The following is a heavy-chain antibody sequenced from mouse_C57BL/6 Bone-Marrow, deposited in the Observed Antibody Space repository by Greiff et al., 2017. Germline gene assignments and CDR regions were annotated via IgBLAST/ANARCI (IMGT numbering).Heavy chain of an antibody. V-gene: IGHV1-7*01. D-gene: IGHD2-4*01. CDR2: INPSSGYT. Sequence: QVQLQQPGAELAKPGASVKLSCKASGYTFTSYWMHWVKQRPGQGLEWIGYINPSSGYTKYNQKFKDKATLTADKSSSTAYMQLSSLTYEDSAVDYCASGGRLRREFAYWGQGTLVTVSA. CDR3: ASGGRLRREFAY. CDR1: GYTFTSYW. J-gene: IGHJ3*01.